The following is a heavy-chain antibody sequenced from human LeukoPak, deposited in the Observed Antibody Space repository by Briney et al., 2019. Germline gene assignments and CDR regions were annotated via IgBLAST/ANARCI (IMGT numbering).Heavy chain of an antibody. CDR3: ARAAGKPYYYDSSGYYYIDY. CDR1: GGSISSGSYY. Sequence: KSSETLSLTCTVSGGSISSGSYYRSWIRQPAGKGLEWIGRIYTSGSTNYNPSLKSRVTISVDTSKNQFSLKLSSVTAADTAVYYCARAAGKPYYYDSSGYYYIDYWGQGTLVTVSS. V-gene: IGHV4-61*02. J-gene: IGHJ4*02. D-gene: IGHD3-22*01. CDR2: IYTSGST.